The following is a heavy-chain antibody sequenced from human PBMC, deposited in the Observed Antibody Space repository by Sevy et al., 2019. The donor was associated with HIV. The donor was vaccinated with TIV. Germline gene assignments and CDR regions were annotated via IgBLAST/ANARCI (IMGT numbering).Heavy chain of an antibody. CDR2: IYYSGST. CDR3: ARDTAAAGTGTFDY. D-gene: IGHD6-13*01. J-gene: IGHJ4*02. CDR1: GGSISSGDYY. Sequence: SEILSLTCTVSGGSISSGDYYWSWIRQPPGKGLEWIGYIYYSGSTYYNPSLKSRVTISVDTSKNQFSLKLSSVTAADTAVYYCARDTAAAGTGTFDYWGQGTLVTVSS. V-gene: IGHV4-30-4*01.